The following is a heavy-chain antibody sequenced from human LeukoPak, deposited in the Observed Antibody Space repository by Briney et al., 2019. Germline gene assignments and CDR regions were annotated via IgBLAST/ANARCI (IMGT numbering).Heavy chain of an antibody. J-gene: IGHJ3*02. CDR3: AKLVNTAMDEDALDR. CDR2: IWYDGSNK. Sequence: GGSLRLSCAASGFTFSSYGMLGVRQAPGKGLDWVAVIWYDGSNKYYADCVKGRFTISRDNSKNTLYLQMNSLRAEDTAVYYCAKLVNTAMDEDALDRWGQGRIVTVSS. V-gene: IGHV3-33*06. CDR1: GFTFSSYG. D-gene: IGHD5-18*01.